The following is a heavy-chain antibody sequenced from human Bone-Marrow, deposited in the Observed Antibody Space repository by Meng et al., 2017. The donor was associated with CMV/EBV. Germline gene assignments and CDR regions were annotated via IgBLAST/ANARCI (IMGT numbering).Heavy chain of an antibody. CDR3: ARGNSRPWYYYYGMDV. D-gene: IGHD2/OR15-2a*01. CDR1: GGSISSYY. CDR2: IYYSGST. J-gene: IGHJ6*02. Sequence: ESLKISCTVSGGSISSYYWSWIRQPPGKGLEWIGYIYYSGSTNYNPSLKSRVTISVDTSKNQFSLKLSSVTAADTAVYYCARGNSRPWYYYYGMDVWGQGTTVTVSS. V-gene: IGHV4-59*01.